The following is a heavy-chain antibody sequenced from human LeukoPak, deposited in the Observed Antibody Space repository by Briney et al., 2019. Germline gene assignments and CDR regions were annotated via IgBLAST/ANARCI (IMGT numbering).Heavy chain of an antibody. J-gene: IGHJ5*02. D-gene: IGHD3-22*01. CDR2: IYYSGST. Sequence: SETLSLTCTVSGGSISSSSYYWGWIRQPPGKGLEWIGSIYYSGSTYYNPSLKSRVTILVDTSKNQFSLKLSSVTAADTAVYYCARDVGYYRNWFDPWGQGTLVTVSS. CDR1: GGSISSSSYY. V-gene: IGHV4-39*07. CDR3: ARDVGYYRNWFDP.